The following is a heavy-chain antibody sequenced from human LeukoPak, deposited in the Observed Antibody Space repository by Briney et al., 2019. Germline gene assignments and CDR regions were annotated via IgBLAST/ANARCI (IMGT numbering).Heavy chain of an antibody. Sequence: VASVKVSCKASGYTFTGYYMHWVRQAPGQGLEWMGWINPNSGGTNYAQKFQGRVTMTRDTCISTAYMELSRLRSDDTAVYYCAYESGSYPDDAFDIWGQGTMVTVSS. CDR2: INPNSGGT. J-gene: IGHJ3*02. D-gene: IGHD1-26*01. CDR1: GYTFTGYY. CDR3: AYESGSYPDDAFDI. V-gene: IGHV1-2*02.